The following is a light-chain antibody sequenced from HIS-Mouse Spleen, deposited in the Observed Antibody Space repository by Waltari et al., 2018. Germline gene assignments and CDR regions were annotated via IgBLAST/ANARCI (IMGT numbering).Light chain of an antibody. CDR3: SSYTSSSTEV. Sequence: QSALTQPASVSGSPGQSITIPCTGTSSDVGGSNYVPWYQQHPGKAPKLMIYDVSNRPSGVSNRFSGSKSGNTASLTISGLQAEDEADYYCSSYTSSSTEVFGGGTKLTVL. CDR2: DVS. CDR1: SSDVGGSNY. J-gene: IGLJ2*01. V-gene: IGLV2-14*03.